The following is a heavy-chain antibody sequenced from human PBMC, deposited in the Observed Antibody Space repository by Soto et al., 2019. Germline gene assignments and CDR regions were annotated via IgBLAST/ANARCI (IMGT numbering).Heavy chain of an antibody. CDR1: GFTFSGYW. Sequence: GALRLSCAASGFTFSGYWMHWVRQAPGKGLVWVSRINSDGSSTSYADSVKGRFTISRDNAKNTLYLQMNSLRAEDTAVYYCTAGGGCGGDCYGGWGQGTLVTVSS. J-gene: IGHJ4*02. V-gene: IGHV3-74*01. CDR3: TAGGGCGGDCYGG. CDR2: INSDGSST. D-gene: IGHD2-21*02.